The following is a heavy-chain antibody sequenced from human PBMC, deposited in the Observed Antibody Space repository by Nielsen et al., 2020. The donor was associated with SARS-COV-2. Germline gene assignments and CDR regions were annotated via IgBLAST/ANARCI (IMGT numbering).Heavy chain of an antibody. Sequence: SETLSLTCTVSGGSISSGGYYWSWIRQPPGKGLEWIGYIYYSGSTNYNPSLKSRVTISVDTSKNQFSLKLSSVTAADTAVYYCARDNYDFWSGYKGVYYYYYMDVWGKGTTVTVSS. J-gene: IGHJ6*03. D-gene: IGHD3-3*01. V-gene: IGHV4-61*08. CDR2: IYYSGST. CDR3: ARDNYDFWSGYKGVYYYYYMDV. CDR1: GGSISSGGYY.